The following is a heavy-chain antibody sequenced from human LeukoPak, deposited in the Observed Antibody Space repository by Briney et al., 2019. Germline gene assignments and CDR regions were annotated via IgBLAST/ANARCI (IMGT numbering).Heavy chain of an antibody. V-gene: IGHV3-23*01. CDR2: ISGSGGST. CDR1: GFTFSSYA. CDR3: AKVYDSSGYLFDY. J-gene: IGHJ4*02. D-gene: IGHD3-22*01. Sequence: GGSLRLSCAASGFTFSSYAMSWVRQAPGKGLEWVSAISGSGGSTYYADSVKGRFIISRDNTKNTLYLQMNSLRAEDTAVYYCAKVYDSSGYLFDYWGQGTLVTVSS.